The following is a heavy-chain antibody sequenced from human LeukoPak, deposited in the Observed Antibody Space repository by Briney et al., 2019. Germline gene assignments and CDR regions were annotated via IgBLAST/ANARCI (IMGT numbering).Heavy chain of an antibody. CDR1: GGSISGYY. D-gene: IGHD1-26*01. CDR2: IYYSGST. J-gene: IGHJ4*02. Sequence: SETLSLTCTVSGGSISGYYWSWIRQPPGKGLEWIGYIYYSGSTNYNPSLKSRVTISVNTSKNQFSLKLSSVTAADTAVYYCAGVMGATLSFDYWGQGTLVTVSS. V-gene: IGHV4-59*01. CDR3: AGVMGATLSFDY.